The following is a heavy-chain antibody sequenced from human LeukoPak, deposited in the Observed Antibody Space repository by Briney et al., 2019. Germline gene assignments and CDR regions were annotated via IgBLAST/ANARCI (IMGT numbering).Heavy chain of an antibody. CDR1: GSTFSSYS. V-gene: IGHV3-21*01. CDR2: ISSSSSYI. Sequence: GGSLRLSCAASGSTFSSYSMNWVRQAPGKGLEWVSSISSSSSYIYYADSVKGRFTISRDNAKNSLYLQMNSLRAEDTAVYYCASLYYYDILTGYYDDYWGQGTLVTVSS. J-gene: IGHJ4*02. D-gene: IGHD3-9*01. CDR3: ASLYYYDILTGYYDDY.